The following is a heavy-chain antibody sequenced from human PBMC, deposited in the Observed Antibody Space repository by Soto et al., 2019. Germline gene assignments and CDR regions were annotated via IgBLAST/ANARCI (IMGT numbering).Heavy chain of an antibody. CDR2: ISGSGGST. D-gene: IGHD3-3*01. J-gene: IGHJ6*03. V-gene: IGHV3-23*01. Sequence: GGSLRLSCAASGFTFSSYAMSWVRQAPGKGLEWVSAISGSGGSTYCADSVKGRFTISRDNSKNTLYLQMNSLRAEDTAVYYCAKLATGVVIIGRSDYYYMDVWGKGTTVTVSS. CDR1: GFTFSSYA. CDR3: AKLATGVVIIGRSDYYYMDV.